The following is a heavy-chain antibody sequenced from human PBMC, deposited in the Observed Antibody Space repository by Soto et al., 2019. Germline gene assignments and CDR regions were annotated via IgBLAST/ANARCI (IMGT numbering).Heavy chain of an antibody. CDR3: TSSWRGAQGIDP. J-gene: IGHJ5*02. Sequence: QVQLVQSGAEVKKPGASVKVSGKASGYTFSTYGFSWLPQAPGQGLEWMGWFGAYNDDPNYAQNFQGRVTMTTDTSTTTSYMELRKLRYDDTALYFSTSSWRGAQGIDPWGQGTLVTVSS. D-gene: IGHD3-3*01. CDR2: FGAYNDDP. CDR1: GYTFSTYG. V-gene: IGHV1-18*01.